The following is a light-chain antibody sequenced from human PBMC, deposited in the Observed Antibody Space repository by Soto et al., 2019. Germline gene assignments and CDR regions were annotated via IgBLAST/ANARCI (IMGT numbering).Light chain of an antibody. V-gene: IGKV3-20*01. CDR3: QQYGSSPWT. CDR2: DAS. J-gene: IGKJ1*01. CDR1: QGISSRY. Sequence: EIVLTQSPGTLSLSPGERATLSSRASQGISSRYLAWYQQKPGQAPRLLIYDASNRATGIPDRFSGSGSGTDFTLTISRLESVDFAVYYCQQYGSSPWTFGQGTKVEIK.